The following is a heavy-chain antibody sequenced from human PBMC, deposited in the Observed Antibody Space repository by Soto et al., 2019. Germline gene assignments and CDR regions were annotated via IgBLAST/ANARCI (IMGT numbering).Heavy chain of an antibody. CDR2: IYSGGAT. D-gene: IGHD3-3*01. V-gene: IGHV3-66*01. CDR3: ARPPDNYDFWSGYSGGDFYFDY. Sequence: GGSLRLSCAVSGFTISTYHMSWVRQATGKGLEWVSVIYSGGATHYAVSVKGRLIISRDNAKNTLYLQMNSLRAEDTAVYYCARPPDNYDFWSGYSGGDFYFDYWGQGTLVTVSS. J-gene: IGHJ4*02. CDR1: GFTISTYH.